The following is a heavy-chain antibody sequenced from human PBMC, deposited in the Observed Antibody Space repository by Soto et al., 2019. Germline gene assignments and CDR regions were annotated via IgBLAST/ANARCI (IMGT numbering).Heavy chain of an antibody. CDR3: ATAYDSSGYYHD. Sequence: SETLSLTCTVSGGSISSGDYYWSWIRQPPGKGLEWIGYIYYSGSTYYNPSLKSRVTISVDTSKNQFSLKLSSVTAADTAVYYCATAYDSSGYYHDWGQGTLVTVSS. V-gene: IGHV4-30-4*01. D-gene: IGHD3-22*01. CDR2: IYYSGST. CDR1: GGSISSGDYY. J-gene: IGHJ4*02.